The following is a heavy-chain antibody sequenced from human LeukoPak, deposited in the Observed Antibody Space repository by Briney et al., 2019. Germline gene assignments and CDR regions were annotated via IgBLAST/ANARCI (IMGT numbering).Heavy chain of an antibody. Sequence: GGSLRLSCAASGFTFSSYAMSWVRQAPGKGLEWVSAISGHGVSTYYADSMKGRFTISRDNSKNTLYLQMNSLRAEDTAVYYCAKRYVYYGSGSYPNWGQGTLVTVSS. J-gene: IGHJ4*02. CDR1: GFTFSSYA. V-gene: IGHV3-23*01. D-gene: IGHD3-10*01. CDR2: ISGHGVST. CDR3: AKRYVYYGSGSYPN.